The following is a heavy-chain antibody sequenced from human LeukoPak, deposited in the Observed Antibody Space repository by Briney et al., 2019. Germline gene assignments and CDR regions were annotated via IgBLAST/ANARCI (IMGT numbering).Heavy chain of an antibody. CDR1: GFTFSSYA. CDR2: ISGSGGGT. Sequence: HPGGSLRLSCAASGFTFSSYAMSWVRQAPGKGLEWVSGISGSGGGTNYADSVKGRFTISRDNSRNTLYLQMNSLRAEDTAVYYCAKDLALGYFDYWGQGTLVTVSS. J-gene: IGHJ4*02. CDR3: AKDLALGYFDY. V-gene: IGHV3-23*01.